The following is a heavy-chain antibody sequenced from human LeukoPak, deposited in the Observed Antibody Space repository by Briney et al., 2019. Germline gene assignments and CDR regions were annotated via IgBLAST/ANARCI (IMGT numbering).Heavy chain of an antibody. CDR3: VRGTTEFDY. J-gene: IGHJ4*02. CDR2: TDTSGANT. Sequence: GGSLRLSCAASGFTFSSSAMNWVRQAPGEGLEWVSTTDTSGANTYYADSVKGRFTISRDNSRHTLYLQMNSLRVEDTALYYCVRGTTEFDYWGQGTRVIVSS. D-gene: IGHD1-1*01. CDR1: GFTFSSSA. V-gene: IGHV3-23*01.